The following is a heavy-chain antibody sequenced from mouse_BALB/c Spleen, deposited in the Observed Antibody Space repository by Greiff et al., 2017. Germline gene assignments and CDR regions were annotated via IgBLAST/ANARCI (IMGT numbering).Heavy chain of an antibody. CDR2: ISYSGST. Sequence: EVQLVESGPGLVKPSQSLSLTCTVTGYSITSDYAWNWIRQFPGNKLEWMGYISYSGSTSYNPSLKSRISITRDTSKNQFFLQLNSVTTEDTATYYCARSGWGAMDYWGQGTSVTVSS. CDR3: ARSGWGAMDY. J-gene: IGHJ4*01. CDR1: GYSITSDYA. V-gene: IGHV3-2*02.